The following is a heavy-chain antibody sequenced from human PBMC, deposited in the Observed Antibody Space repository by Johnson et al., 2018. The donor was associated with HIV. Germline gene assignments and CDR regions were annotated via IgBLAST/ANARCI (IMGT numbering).Heavy chain of an antibody. J-gene: IGHJ3*02. CDR2: INWNGGST. Sequence: LVESGGGVVQPGRSLRLSCAASGFTVSTNYMSWVRQAPGKGLEWVSGINWNGGSTGYADSVKGRFTISRDNAKNSLYLQMNSLRAEDTAVYYCARGDYVYMDYSAFDIWGQGTMVTVSS. CDR3: ARGDYVYMDYSAFDI. CDR1: GFTVSTNY. V-gene: IGHV3-20*04. D-gene: IGHD5/OR15-5a*01.